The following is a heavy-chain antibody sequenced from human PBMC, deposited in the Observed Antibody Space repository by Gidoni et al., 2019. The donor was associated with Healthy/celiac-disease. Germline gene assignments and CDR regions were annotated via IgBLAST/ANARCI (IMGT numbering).Heavy chain of an antibody. D-gene: IGHD6-6*01. CDR1: GGSISSSY. CDR3: ARTFEYSSSSGGYYYGMDV. Sequence: QVQLQESGPGLVKPSEPLSLTCTVSGGSISSSYCSWIRQPPGKGLEWFGYIYYSGSTNYNPSLKSRVTISVDTSKNQFSLKLSSVTAADTAVYYCARTFEYSSSSGGYYYGMDVWGQGTTVTVSS. J-gene: IGHJ6*02. V-gene: IGHV4-59*01. CDR2: IYYSGST.